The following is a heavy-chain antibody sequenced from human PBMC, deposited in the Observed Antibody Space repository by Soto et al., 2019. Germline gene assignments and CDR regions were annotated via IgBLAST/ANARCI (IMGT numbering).Heavy chain of an antibody. J-gene: IGHJ4*02. D-gene: IGHD1-26*01. CDR2: IYYSGAT. CDR3: GRGRSGQIVVFY. CDR1: GDAVSSGSYY. V-gene: IGHV4-61*01. Sequence: PSETLSLTCNVSGDAVSSGSYYWTWVRQPPGKGLEWIGNIYYSGATNYNPSLQNRVTISIDTSKNQYSLKLTSVTAADAAVYYCGRGRSGQIVVFYWGQGTPVTVSS.